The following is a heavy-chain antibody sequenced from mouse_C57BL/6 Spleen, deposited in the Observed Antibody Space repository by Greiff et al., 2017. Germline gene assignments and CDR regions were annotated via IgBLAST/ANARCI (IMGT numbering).Heavy chain of an antibody. CDR2: IDPNSGGT. J-gene: IGHJ2*01. Sequence: QVQLQQPGAELVKPGASVKLSCKASGYTFTSYWMHWVKQRPGRGLEWIGRIDPNSGGTKYNEKFKSKATLTVDKPSSTAYMRLSSLTSEDSAVYYCARDYYGSRTYYFDYWGQGTTLTVSS. CDR3: ARDYYGSRTYYFDY. D-gene: IGHD1-1*01. CDR1: GYTFTSYW. V-gene: IGHV1-72*01.